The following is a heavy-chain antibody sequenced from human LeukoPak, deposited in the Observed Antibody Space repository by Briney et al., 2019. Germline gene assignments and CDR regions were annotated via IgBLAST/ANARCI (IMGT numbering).Heavy chain of an antibody. J-gene: IGHJ4*02. V-gene: IGHV4-4*07. CDR2: IYTSGST. D-gene: IGHD2-15*01. Sequence: SETLSLTCTVSGGSISSSYWSWIRQPAGKGLEYIGRIYTSGSTNYNPSLKGRVTMSVDTSKNHFSLKLSSVTAADTALYYCAGSRYCSGGTCYATFDYWGQGTLVTVS. CDR1: GGSISSSY. CDR3: AGSRYCSGGTCYATFDY.